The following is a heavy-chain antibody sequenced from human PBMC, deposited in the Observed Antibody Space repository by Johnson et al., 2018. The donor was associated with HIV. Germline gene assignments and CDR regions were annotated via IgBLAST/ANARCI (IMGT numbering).Heavy chain of an antibody. J-gene: IGHJ3*02. CDR2: ISYDGSNK. D-gene: IGHD1-26*01. CDR1: GFTFSSYA. CDR3: AKDIRPGWEIRGNAFDI. Sequence: QMLLVESGGGVVQPGRSLRLSCAASGFTFSSYAMHWVRQAPGKGLEWVAVISYDGSNKYYADSVKGRFTISRDNAKNSLYLQMNSLRAEDTALYYCAKDIRPGWEIRGNAFDIWGQGTMVTVSS. V-gene: IGHV3-30-3*01.